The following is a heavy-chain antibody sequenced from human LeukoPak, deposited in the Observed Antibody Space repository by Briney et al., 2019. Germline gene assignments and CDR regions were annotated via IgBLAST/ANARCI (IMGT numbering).Heavy chain of an antibody. CDR2: ISGSSGST. J-gene: IGHJ4*02. CDR3: AKSSVSRPDY. D-gene: IGHD2-8*01. CDR1: GFTFSSYA. Sequence: GGSLRLSCAASGFTFSSYAMSWVRQAPGKGLEWVSAISGSSGSTYYADSVKGRFTISSDNSKNTLYLQMNSLRAEDTAVYYCAKSSVSRPDYWGQGTLVTVSS. V-gene: IGHV3-23*01.